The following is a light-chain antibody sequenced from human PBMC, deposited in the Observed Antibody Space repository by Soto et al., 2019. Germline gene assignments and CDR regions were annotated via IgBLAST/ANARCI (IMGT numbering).Light chain of an antibody. Sequence: EIVLTQSPATLSLSPGDRATLSCRASQSVSNWLAWYQQQPGQAPSRLIYDASTRATGIPARFSGSGSGTDFTLTISSLEPEDFAVYYCQQRTHWPPWTFGQGTKVEIK. CDR2: DAS. V-gene: IGKV3-11*01. J-gene: IGKJ1*01. CDR1: QSVSNW. CDR3: QQRTHWPPWT.